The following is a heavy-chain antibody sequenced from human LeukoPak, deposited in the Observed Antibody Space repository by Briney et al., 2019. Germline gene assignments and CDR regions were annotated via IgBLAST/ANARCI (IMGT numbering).Heavy chain of an antibody. Sequence: SGGSLRLSCSASGFTFNNYAMSWVRQAPGKGLEWVSTISGSGDYPYYADSVKGRFTISRDNSRNTLSLQMNSLRAEDTALYYCAKHTPYDSRTYSYSFVFWGQGTLVTVSS. CDR2: ISGSGDYP. V-gene: IGHV3-23*01. J-gene: IGHJ4*02. CDR1: GFTFNNYA. D-gene: IGHD3-22*01. CDR3: AKHTPYDSRTYSYSFVF.